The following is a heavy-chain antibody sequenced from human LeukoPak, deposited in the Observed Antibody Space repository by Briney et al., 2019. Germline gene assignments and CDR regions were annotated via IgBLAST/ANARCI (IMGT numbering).Heavy chain of an antibody. D-gene: IGHD1-14*01. V-gene: IGHV4-34*01. J-gene: IGHJ4*02. CDR2: INHSGST. CDR1: GGSFSGYY. Sequence: SETLSLTCAVYGGSFSGYYWSWIRQPPGMGLEWIGEINHSGSTNYNPSLKSRVTISVDTSKNQFSLKLSSVTAADTAVYYCAADSGGPFDYWGQGTLVTVSS. CDR3: AADSGGPFDY.